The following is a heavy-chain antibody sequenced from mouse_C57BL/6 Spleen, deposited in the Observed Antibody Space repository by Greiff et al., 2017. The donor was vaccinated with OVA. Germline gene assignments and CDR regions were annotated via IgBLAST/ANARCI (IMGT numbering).Heavy chain of an antibody. V-gene: IGHV1-78*01. D-gene: IGHD1-1*01. CDR2: IYPRDGST. CDR1: GYTFTDHT. CDR3: ARGGSVVAPMDY. J-gene: IGHJ4*01. Sequence: QVQLQQSDAELVKPGASVKISCKVSGYTFTDHTIHWMKQRPEQGLEWIGYIYPRDGSTKYNEKFKGKATLTVDKSSSTAYMELRSLTSEDTAVYYCARGGSVVAPMDYWGQGTSVTVSS.